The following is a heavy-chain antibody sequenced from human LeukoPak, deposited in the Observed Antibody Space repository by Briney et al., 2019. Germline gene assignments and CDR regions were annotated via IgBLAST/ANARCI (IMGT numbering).Heavy chain of an antibody. J-gene: IGHJ4*02. CDR3: AKWGDYDILTGYYVSDF. CDR1: GFIFMNSA. D-gene: IGHD3-9*01. Sequence: GGSLRLSRAPSGFIFMNSAMSWVRQGPGRGLGCVSDISGSGDTTYYAESVKGRFTISRDNSKNTLYVEMNTLRAEDTAVYYCAKWGDYDILTGYYVSDFWGQGTLVTVSS. V-gene: IGHV3-23*01. CDR2: ISGSGDTT.